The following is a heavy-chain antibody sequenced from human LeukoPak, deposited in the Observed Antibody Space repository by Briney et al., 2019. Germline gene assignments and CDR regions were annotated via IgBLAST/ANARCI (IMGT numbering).Heavy chain of an antibody. V-gene: IGHV3-21*01. J-gene: IGHJ6*03. D-gene: IGHD3-9*01. CDR3: ARDLWEDYDILTANYYYYYYMDV. CDR1: GFTFSSYS. CDR2: ISSSSSYI. Sequence: GGSLRLSCAASGFTFSSYSMNWVRQAPGKGLEWVSSISSSSSYIYYADSVKGRFTISRDNAKNSLYLQMNSLRAEDTAAYYCARDLWEDYDILTANYYYYYYMDVWGKGTTVTVSS.